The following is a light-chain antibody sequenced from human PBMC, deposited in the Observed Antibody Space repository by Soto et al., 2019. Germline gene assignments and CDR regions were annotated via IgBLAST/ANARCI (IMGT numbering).Light chain of an antibody. CDR1: QNIDSY. J-gene: IGKJ2*02. CDR2: AAS. CDR3: QQSHSTPRT. Sequence: DIQMTQFPSSPSASVGSRVAISCRASQNIDSYLNWFQQKPGKAPKLLMYAASNLLSGVPSRFSGSGSGTEFTLTITSLQPEDFATYYCQQSHSTPRTFGQGTKLDI. V-gene: IGKV1-39*01.